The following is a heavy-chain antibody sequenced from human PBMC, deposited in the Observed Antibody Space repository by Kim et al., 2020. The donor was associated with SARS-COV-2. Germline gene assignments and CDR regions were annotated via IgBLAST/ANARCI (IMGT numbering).Heavy chain of an antibody. V-gene: IGHV4-38-2*02. CDR1: GYSISSGYY. CDR3: ARDLDTTYDY. D-gene: IGHD1-1*01. J-gene: IGHJ4*02. CDR2: IYHSGST. Sequence: SETLSLTCTVSGYSISSGYYWGWIRQPPGKGLEWIGSIYHSGSTYYNPSLKSRVTISVDTSKNQFSLKLSSVTAADTAVYYCARDLDTTYDYWGQGTLVT.